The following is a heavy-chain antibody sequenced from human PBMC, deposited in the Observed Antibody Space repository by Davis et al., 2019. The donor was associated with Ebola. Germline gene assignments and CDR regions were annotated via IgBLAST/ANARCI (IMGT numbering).Heavy chain of an antibody. Sequence: PGGSLRLSCTASGYSFTTYWISWVRQLPGKGLEWMGRIDPSDSYTNYSPSFQGHVTISADKSINTAYLQWGSLKASDTAMYYCTRLGQQLGRGYWGQGTLVTVSS. CDR3: TRLGQQLGRGY. J-gene: IGHJ4*02. D-gene: IGHD6-13*01. CDR1: GYSFTTYW. V-gene: IGHV5-10-1*01. CDR2: IDPSDSYT.